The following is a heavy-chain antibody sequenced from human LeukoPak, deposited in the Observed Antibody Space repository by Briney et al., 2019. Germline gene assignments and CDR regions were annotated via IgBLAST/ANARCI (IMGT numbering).Heavy chain of an antibody. CDR2: IYYSGST. J-gene: IGHJ4*02. D-gene: IGHD3-10*01. CDR1: GGSISSSSYY. Sequence: SETLSLTCTVSGGSISSSSYYWGWIRQPPGKGLEWIGSIYYSGSTYYNPSLKSRVTISVDTSKNQFSLKLSPVTAADTAVYYCARGEFYYGSGSYYNYYFDYWGQGTLVTVSS. V-gene: IGHV4-39*01. CDR3: ARGEFYYGSGSYYNYYFDY.